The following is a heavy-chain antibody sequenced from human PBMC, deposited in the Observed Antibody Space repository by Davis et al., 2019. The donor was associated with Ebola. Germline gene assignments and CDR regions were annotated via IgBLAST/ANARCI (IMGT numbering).Heavy chain of an antibody. CDR1: GGSISSYY. V-gene: IGHV4-34*01. Sequence: PGGSLRLSCTVSGGSISSYYWSWIRQPPGKGLEWIGEINHSGSTNYNPSLKSRVTISVDTSKNQFSLKLSSVTAADTAVYYCARGRDFWRAWGQGTLVTVSS. D-gene: IGHD3-3*01. CDR2: INHSGST. CDR3: ARGRDFWRA. J-gene: IGHJ5*02.